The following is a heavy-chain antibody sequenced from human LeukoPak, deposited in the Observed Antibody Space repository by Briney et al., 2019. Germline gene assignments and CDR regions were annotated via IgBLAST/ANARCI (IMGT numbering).Heavy chain of an antibody. J-gene: IGHJ4*02. Sequence: GESLQISCQGSGYSFTNYWIGWVRQMPGKGLEWMGIIYPGDSDTRYSPSFQGQVTISAVKSISTAYLQWSSLKASDTAMYYCARRDSSGWYYFDYWGQGTLVTVSS. V-gene: IGHV5-51*01. D-gene: IGHD6-19*01. CDR1: GYSFTNYW. CDR2: IYPGDSDT. CDR3: ARRDSSGWYYFDY.